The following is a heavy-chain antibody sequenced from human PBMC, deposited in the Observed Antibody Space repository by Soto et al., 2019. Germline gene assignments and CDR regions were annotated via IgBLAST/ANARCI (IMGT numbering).Heavy chain of an antibody. CDR3: TRHHPHHYDSSGYFDY. D-gene: IGHD3-22*01. V-gene: IGHV4-39*01. Sequence: SETLSLTCTVSDGSISTSSYYWGWIRQSPGKGLEWIGTIFYTGRTYYNPSLESRVTLSVDTSKNQFSLHLTSVTAADTAVYYCTRHHPHHYDSSGYFDYWGPGTLVTVSS. CDR1: DGSISTSSYY. CDR2: IFYTGRT. J-gene: IGHJ4*02.